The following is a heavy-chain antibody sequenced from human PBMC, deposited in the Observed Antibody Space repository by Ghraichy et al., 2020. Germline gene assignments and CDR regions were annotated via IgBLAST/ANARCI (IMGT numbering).Heavy chain of an antibody. CDR2: IRSKANSYAT. J-gene: IGHJ4*02. CDR1: GFTFSGSA. D-gene: IGHD6-19*01. V-gene: IGHV3-73*01. CDR3: TSYVWQWLVLYSY. Sequence: LSLTCAASGFTFSGSAMHWVRQASGKGLEWVGRIRSKANSYATAYAASVKGRFTISRDDSKNTAYLQMNSLKTEDTAVYYCTSYVWQWLVLYSYWGQGTLVTVSS.